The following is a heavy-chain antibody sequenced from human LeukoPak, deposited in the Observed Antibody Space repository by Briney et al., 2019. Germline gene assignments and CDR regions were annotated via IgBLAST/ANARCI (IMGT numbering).Heavy chain of an antibody. J-gene: IGHJ4*02. CDR3: ASLNHYDSSGYYVSDY. Sequence: SETLSLTCAVYGGSFSGYYWSWIRQPPGKGLEWIGEINHSGSTNYNPSLKSRVTISVDTSKNQFSLKLSSVTAADTAVYYCASLNHYDSSGYYVSDYWGQGTLVTVSS. CDR2: INHSGST. CDR1: GGSFSGYY. V-gene: IGHV4-34*01. D-gene: IGHD3-22*01.